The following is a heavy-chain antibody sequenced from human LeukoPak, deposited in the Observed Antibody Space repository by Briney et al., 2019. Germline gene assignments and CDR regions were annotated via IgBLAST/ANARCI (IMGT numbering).Heavy chain of an antibody. J-gene: IGHJ6*02. V-gene: IGHV3-66*01. CDR2: IYSGGST. CDR1: GFTVSSNY. Sequence: GGSLRLSCAASGFTVSSNYMSWVRQAPGKGLEWVSVIYSGGSTYYADSVKGRFTISRDNSKNTLYLQMNSLRAEDTAVYYCASDGYSYGYFGYYYYSMDVWGQGTTVTVSS. D-gene: IGHD5-18*01. CDR3: ASDGYSYGYFGYYYYSMDV.